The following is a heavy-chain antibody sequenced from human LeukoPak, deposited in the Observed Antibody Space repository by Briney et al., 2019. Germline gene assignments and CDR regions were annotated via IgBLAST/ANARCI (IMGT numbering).Heavy chain of an antibody. Sequence: GGSLRLSCSASGFSFRRYGMHWVRQAAGKGLEYVSSISSSGGSTNYADSVKGRFTISRDNSKNTLYVDMSSLRPEDTAVYYCVKDRGGDSVFDYWGQGTLVTVSS. V-gene: IGHV3-64*05. J-gene: IGHJ4*02. CDR1: GFSFRRYG. CDR3: VKDRGGDSVFDY. D-gene: IGHD4-17*01. CDR2: ISSSGGST.